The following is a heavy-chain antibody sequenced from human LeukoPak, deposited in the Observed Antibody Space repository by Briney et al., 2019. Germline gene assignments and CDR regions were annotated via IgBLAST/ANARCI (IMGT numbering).Heavy chain of an antibody. J-gene: IGHJ4*02. CDR3: ARVRGYFHEESLFFDY. Sequence: PGGSLRLSCAASRFTFSSYWVSWVRQPPGKGLEWVASIKQDGSQKSYVDSVKGRFTISRDNAKNSLYLQMNSLGAEDTAVYYCARVRGYFHEESLFFDYWGQGTLVTVSS. CDR2: IKQDGSQK. V-gene: IGHV3-7*03. D-gene: IGHD5-18*01. CDR1: RFTFSSYW.